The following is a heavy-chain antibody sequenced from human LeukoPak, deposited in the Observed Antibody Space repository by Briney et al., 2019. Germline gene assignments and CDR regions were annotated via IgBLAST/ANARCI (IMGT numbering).Heavy chain of an antibody. D-gene: IGHD3-10*01. J-gene: IGHJ4*02. CDR2: IYSSGRT. CDR3: ARGVYGSGDY. CDR1: GGSISISY. V-gene: IGHV4-4*07. Sequence: PSETLSLTCTVSGGSISISYGSWGRHPAGKGREWIGRIYSSGRTNYNPSLKSRVTMSVDTSKNQFSLKLPSVTAADTAVYYCARGVYGSGDYWGQGTLVTVSS.